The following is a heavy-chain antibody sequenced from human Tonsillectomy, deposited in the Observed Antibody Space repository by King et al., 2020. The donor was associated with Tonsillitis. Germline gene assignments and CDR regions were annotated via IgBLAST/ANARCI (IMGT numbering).Heavy chain of an antibody. CDR3: ARDDRDYYGFTRFQH. D-gene: IGHD3-10*01. V-gene: IGHV4-31*03. CDR2: IYHSGST. J-gene: IGHJ1*01. Sequence: QLQESGPGLVKPSQTLSLTCTVSGGSISSGGYYWSWIRQHPGKGQEWIGYIYHSGSTDYNPSLKSRVTISVDTSKNQFSLKLSSVTAADTAVYYCARDDRDYYGFTRFQHWGQGTLVTVSS. CDR1: GGSISSGGYY.